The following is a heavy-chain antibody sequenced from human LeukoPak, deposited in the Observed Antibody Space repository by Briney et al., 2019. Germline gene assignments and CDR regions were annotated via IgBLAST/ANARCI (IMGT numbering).Heavy chain of an antibody. D-gene: IGHD6-13*01. CDR1: GYTFTGYY. CDR2: INPNSGGT. Sequence: ASVKVSCKASGYTFTGYYMHWVRQAPGQGLEWMGWINPNSGGTNYAQKFQGRVTMTRDTSISTAYMELSRLRSDDTAVYYCARDLGIFIAAAAVDYWGQRTLVTVSS. J-gene: IGHJ4*02. CDR3: ARDLGIFIAAAAVDY. V-gene: IGHV1-2*02.